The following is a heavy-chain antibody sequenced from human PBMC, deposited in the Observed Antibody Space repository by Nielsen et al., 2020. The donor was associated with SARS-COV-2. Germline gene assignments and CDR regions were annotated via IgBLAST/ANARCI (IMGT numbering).Heavy chain of an antibody. D-gene: IGHD1-26*01. Sequence: SETLSLTCTVSGGSISSYYWSWIRQPPGKGLEWIGYVYYSGSTNDNPSLKSRVTISVDTPTTQFSLKLSSVTAADTAVYYCERGRLGGPANDYWGQGTLVTVSS. CDR2: VYYSGST. CDR3: ERGRLGGPANDY. V-gene: IGHV4-59*13. CDR1: GGSISSYY. J-gene: IGHJ4*02.